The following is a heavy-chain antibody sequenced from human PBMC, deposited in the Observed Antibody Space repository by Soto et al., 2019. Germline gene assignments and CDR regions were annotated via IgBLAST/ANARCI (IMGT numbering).Heavy chain of an antibody. J-gene: IGHJ4*02. CDR3: ARDRAYYYDSSGYYDY. CDR1: GGSISSYY. V-gene: IGHV4-59*01. Sequence: LTCTVSGGSISSYYWSWIRQPPGKGLEWIGYIYYSGSTNYNPSLKSRVTISVDTSKNQFSLKLSSVTAADTAVYYCARDRAYYYDSSGYYDYWGQGTLVTVSS. CDR2: IYYSGST. D-gene: IGHD3-22*01.